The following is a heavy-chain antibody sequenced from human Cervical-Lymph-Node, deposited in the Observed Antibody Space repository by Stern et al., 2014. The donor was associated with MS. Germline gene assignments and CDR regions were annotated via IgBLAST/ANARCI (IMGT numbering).Heavy chain of an antibody. J-gene: IGHJ4*02. CDR1: GFTFTNYW. CDR3: ARDLAGNNYDSPGDDFDF. D-gene: IGHD5-24*01. Sequence: EVQLLESGGGLVQPGGSLRLSCRASGFTFTNYWMHWVRQAPGKGLVWVSRIDEVASYSSYADSVKGRFTISRDNAKNMVYLQMNSLRDDDTAVYYCARDLAGNNYDSPGDDFDFCGQGTLVTVSS. V-gene: IGHV3-74*01. CDR2: IDEVASYS.